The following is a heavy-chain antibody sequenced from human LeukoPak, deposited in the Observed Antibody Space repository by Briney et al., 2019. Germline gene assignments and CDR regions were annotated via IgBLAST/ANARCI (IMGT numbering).Heavy chain of an antibody. CDR1: GGSISNDGYY. CDR2: IYYSGST. V-gene: IGHV4-31*03. J-gene: IGHJ5*02. D-gene: IGHD1-14*01. CDR3: ARDTEATGLFDP. Sequence: TLSLTCNVSGGSISNDGYYWSWIRQHPGKGLEWLGYIYYSGSTYYNPSLKSRVTLSVDTSKSQFSLRLSSVTAADTAVYYCARDTEATGLFDPWGQGTLVTVSS.